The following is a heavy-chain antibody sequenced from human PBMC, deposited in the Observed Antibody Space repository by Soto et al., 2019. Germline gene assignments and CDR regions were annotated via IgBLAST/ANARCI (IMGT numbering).Heavy chain of an antibody. CDR1: GFTFSSYG. Sequence: PGGSLRLSCAASGFTFSSYGMHWVRQAPGKGLEWVAVISYDGSNKYYADSVKGRFTISRDNSKNTLYLQMNSLRAEDTAVYYCAKIGGRYCSSTSCYPFDYWGQGTLVTVSS. CDR3: AKIGGRYCSSTSCYPFDY. V-gene: IGHV3-30*18. D-gene: IGHD2-2*01. CDR2: ISYDGSNK. J-gene: IGHJ4*02.